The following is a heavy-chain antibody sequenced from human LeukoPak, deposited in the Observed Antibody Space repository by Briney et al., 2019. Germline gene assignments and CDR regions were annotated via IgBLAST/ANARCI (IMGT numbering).Heavy chain of an antibody. CDR2: IGTAGDT. CDR1: GFTFSSYG. V-gene: IGHV3-13*01. J-gene: IGHJ3*02. Sequence: GGSLRLSCAASGFTFSSYGMHWVRHATGKGLEWVSAIGTAGDTYYPGSVKGRFTISRENAKNSLYLQMNSLRAGDTAVCYCARNYGDYAFDIWGQGTMVTVSS. D-gene: IGHD4-17*01. CDR3: ARNYGDYAFDI.